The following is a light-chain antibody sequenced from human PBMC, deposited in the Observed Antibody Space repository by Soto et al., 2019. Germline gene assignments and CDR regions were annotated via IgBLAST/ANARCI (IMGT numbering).Light chain of an antibody. J-gene: IGKJ4*01. CDR1: QSVSSSY. V-gene: IGKV3-20*01. Sequence: EIVLTQSPGTLSLSPGERATLSCRASQSVSSSYLAWYQQKPGQAPRLLIYGAYGRATGIPDRFSGSGSGTDFILNISRLEPEDFAVYYCQQYGSSPDFGGGTKVEIK. CDR2: GAY. CDR3: QQYGSSPD.